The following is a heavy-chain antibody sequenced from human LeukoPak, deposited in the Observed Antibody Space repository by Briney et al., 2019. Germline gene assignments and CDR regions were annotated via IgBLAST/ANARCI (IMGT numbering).Heavy chain of an antibody. V-gene: IGHV3-74*01. CDR2: INSDGSST. Sequence: GGSLRLSCAASGFTFSSYWMHWVRQAPGKGLVWVSRINSDGSSTSYADSVKGRFTISRDNSKNTLYLQMNSLRAEDTAVYFCAKGSGWEASYFYYYMDVRGKGTTFTASS. CDR1: GFTFSSYW. CDR3: AKGSGWEASYFYYYMDV. J-gene: IGHJ6*03. D-gene: IGHD1-26*01.